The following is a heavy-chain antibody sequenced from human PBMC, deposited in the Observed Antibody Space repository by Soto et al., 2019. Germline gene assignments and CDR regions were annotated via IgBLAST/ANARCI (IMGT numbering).Heavy chain of an antibody. CDR1: GYTFTSYY. CDR3: ASRYCSAGGCPGLDP. V-gene: IGHV1-46*03. D-gene: IGHD2-15*01. J-gene: IGHJ5*02. Sequence: ASVKVSCKASGYTFTSYYMHWVRQAPGQGLEWMGIINPSGGSTSYAQKFQGRVTMTRDTSTSTVYMELSSLTSEDTAVYYCASRYCSAGGCPGLDPWGKGTLVPVSS. CDR2: INPSGGST.